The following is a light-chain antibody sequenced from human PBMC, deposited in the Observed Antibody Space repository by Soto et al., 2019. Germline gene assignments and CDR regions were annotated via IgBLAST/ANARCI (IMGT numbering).Light chain of an antibody. CDR3: QQHGSSPWT. CDR2: GAS. J-gene: IGKJ1*01. Sequence: EIVLTQSPGTLSLSPGERATLSCRASQSVSSSYLAWYQQKPGQTPRLLIYGASSRATGIPDRFSGSGSGTDFNLTISRLEPEDFGVYYCQQHGSSPWTFGQGTKVESK. V-gene: IGKV3-20*01. CDR1: QSVSSSY.